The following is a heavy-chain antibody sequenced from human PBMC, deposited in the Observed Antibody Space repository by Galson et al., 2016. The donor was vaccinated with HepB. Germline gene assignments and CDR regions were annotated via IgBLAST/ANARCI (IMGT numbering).Heavy chain of an antibody. J-gene: IGHJ6*02. CDR2: ISYDGSNE. Sequence: SLRLSCAASQLSFRSYGMHWVRQAPGKGLEWVAVISYDGSNEYYADSVKGRFTISRDNSKTTLYLQMNSLRAEDAAVYYCAKDLHHYCSSTTCYFVGGHYYYYGLDVWGRGTTVTVSS. CDR1: QLSFRSYG. CDR3: AKDLHHYCSSTTCYFVGGHYYYYGLDV. D-gene: IGHD2-2*01. V-gene: IGHV3-30*18.